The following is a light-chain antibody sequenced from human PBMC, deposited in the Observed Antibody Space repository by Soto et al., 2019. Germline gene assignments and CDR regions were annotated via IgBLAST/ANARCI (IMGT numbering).Light chain of an antibody. CDR3: RSYDSSLSGSTV. Sequence: QSVLTQPPSVSGAPGQRVTISCTGSSSKNGAGYDVHWYQQLPGTAPKLLIYGNSNRPSGVPDRFSGSKSGTSASLAITGLQAEDEADYYCRSYDSSLSGSTVFGGGTKVTVL. CDR2: GNS. V-gene: IGLV1-40*01. J-gene: IGLJ2*01. CDR1: SSKNGAGYD.